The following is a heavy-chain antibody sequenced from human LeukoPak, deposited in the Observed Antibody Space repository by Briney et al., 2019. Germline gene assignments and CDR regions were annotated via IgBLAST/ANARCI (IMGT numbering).Heavy chain of an antibody. Sequence: QTGGSLRLSCAASVFTLSAYWMIWVRQALWKGREWVANIKEDESEKYYADSVKGRLTISRDNAKNSLYLQMNSLRAEDTAVYYCARVPRFGLSYVFDIWGQGTMVIVFS. V-gene: IGHV3-7*01. D-gene: IGHD3-10*01. CDR3: ARVPRFGLSYVFDI. J-gene: IGHJ3*02. CDR1: VFTLSAYW. CDR2: IKEDESEK.